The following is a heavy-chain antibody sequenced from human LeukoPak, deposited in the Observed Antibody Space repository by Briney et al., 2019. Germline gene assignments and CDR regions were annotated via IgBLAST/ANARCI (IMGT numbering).Heavy chain of an antibody. V-gene: IGHV3-7*01. Sequence: GGSLRLSCAASRFTFRSYSMNWVRQAPGKGLEWVANIKNDGAVKNYVDSVKGRFTISRDNAKNSLYLQMNSLRAEDTAVYYCAKDSYSKGDFWGQGVLVTVSS. J-gene: IGHJ4*02. CDR3: AKDSYSKGDF. CDR2: IKNDGAVK. CDR1: RFTFRSYS. D-gene: IGHD6-13*01.